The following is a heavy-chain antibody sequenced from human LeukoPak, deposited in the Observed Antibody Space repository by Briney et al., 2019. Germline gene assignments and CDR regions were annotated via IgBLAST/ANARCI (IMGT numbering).Heavy chain of an antibody. CDR3: AIDQPVAGVCNFDS. D-gene: IGHD6-19*01. V-gene: IGHV7-4-1*02. CDR2: INPNTGNP. CDR1: GYTFTRYA. J-gene: IGHJ4*02. Sequence: ASVKVSFKAAGYTFTRYAMNWLRQAPGQGLEWMGWINPNTGNPTYAQAFTGRFVFSLDTSVSTAYLQISSLNTEDTAVYYCAIDQPVAGVCNFDSWGQGTLVTGSS.